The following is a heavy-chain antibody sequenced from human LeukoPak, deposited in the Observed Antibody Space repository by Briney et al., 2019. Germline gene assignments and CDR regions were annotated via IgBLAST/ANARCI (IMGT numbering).Heavy chain of an antibody. CDR1: GGTFSSYA. V-gene: IGHV1-69*13. D-gene: IGHD2-2*01. J-gene: IGHJ6*02. CDR2: IIPIFSTA. CDR3: AKDGALYCSSTSCYDYYYYYGMDV. Sequence: SVKVSCKASGGTFSSYAISWVRQAPGQGLEWMGGIIPIFSTANYAQKFQGRVTITADESTSTAYMELSSLRAEDTAVYYCAKDGALYCSSTSCYDYYYYYGMDVWGQGTTVTVSS.